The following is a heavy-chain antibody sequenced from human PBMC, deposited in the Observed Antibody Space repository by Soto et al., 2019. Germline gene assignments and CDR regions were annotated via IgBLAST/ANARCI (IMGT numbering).Heavy chain of an antibody. CDR3: ARDDSISPRLGY. D-gene: IGHD6-6*01. J-gene: IGHJ4*02. CDR2: ISSSSRTV. V-gene: IGHV3-48*01. Sequence: GGSLRLSCAASGFTYSSHGMSWVRQAPGKGLEWLSYISSSSRTVYYADSVKGRFTVSRDNGRNSLYLQMDSLRVDDTAVYYCARDDSISPRLGYWGQGTLVTVSS. CDR1: GFTYSSHG.